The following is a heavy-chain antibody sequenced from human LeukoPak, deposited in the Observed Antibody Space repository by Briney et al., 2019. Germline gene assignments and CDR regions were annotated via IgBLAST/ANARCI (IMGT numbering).Heavy chain of an antibody. V-gene: IGHV3-48*01. Sequence: GGSLRLSCAASRFTFSTYSMNWVRQAPGKGLEWVSYISSGSNTIYYADSVKGRFTISRDNAKNSLYLQMNSLRVEDTAVYYCVRDFRSADYWGQGTLVTVSS. CDR1: RFTFSTYS. J-gene: IGHJ4*02. CDR3: VRDFRSADY. CDR2: ISSGSNTI.